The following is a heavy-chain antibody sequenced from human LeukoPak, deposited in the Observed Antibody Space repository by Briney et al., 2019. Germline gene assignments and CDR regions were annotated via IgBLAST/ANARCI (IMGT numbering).Heavy chain of an antibody. CDR1: GYTFTSYG. CDR3: ARVQMVGATGGVDY. V-gene: IGHV1-2*02. Sequence: ASVKVSCKASGYTFTSYGISWVRQAPGQGLEWMGWINPNSGGTNYAQKFQGRVTMTRDTSISTAYMELSRLRSDDTAVYYCARVQMVGATGGVDYWGQGTLVTVSS. CDR2: INPNSGGT. J-gene: IGHJ4*02. D-gene: IGHD1-26*01.